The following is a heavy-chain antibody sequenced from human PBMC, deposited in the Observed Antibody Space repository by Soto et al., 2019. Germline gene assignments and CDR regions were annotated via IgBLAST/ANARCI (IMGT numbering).Heavy chain of an antibody. CDR1: SGSISSSNW. Sequence: SETLSLTCAVSSGSISSSNWWSWVRQPPGKGLEWIGEIYHSGSTNYNPSLKSRVTISVDKSKNQFSLKLSSVTAADTAVYYCARGGLDYDILTGYYYPNRFASWGQGTLVTVSS. CDR2: IYHSGST. D-gene: IGHD3-9*01. CDR3: ARGGLDYDILTGYYYPNRFAS. J-gene: IGHJ5*01. V-gene: IGHV4-4*02.